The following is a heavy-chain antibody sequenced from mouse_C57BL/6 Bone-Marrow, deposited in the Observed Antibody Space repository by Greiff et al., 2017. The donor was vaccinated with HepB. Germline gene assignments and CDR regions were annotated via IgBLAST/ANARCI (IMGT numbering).Heavy chain of an antibody. CDR3: GWLLGAY. CDR2: IYPRSGNT. D-gene: IGHD2-3*01. Sequence: QVQLKESGAELARPGASVKLSCKASGYTFTSYGISWVKQRTGQGLEWIGEIYPRSGNTYYNEKFKGKATLTADKSSSTAYMELRSLTSEDSAVYFYGWLLGAYWGQGTLVTVSA. V-gene: IGHV1-81*01. CDR1: GYTFTSYG. J-gene: IGHJ3*01.